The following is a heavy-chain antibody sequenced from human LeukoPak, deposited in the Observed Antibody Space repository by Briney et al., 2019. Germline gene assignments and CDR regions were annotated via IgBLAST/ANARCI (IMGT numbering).Heavy chain of an antibody. V-gene: IGHV3-15*01. CDR1: GFTFSNTL. D-gene: IGHD4-17*01. CDR3: AAQGGSGDLRY. CDR2: IKRIIDGGTT. Sequence: GGSLRLSCAASGFTFSNTLMNWVRQAPGKGLEWGGRIKRIIDGGTTDYAARVKGRFTVSIAGSLNMLYLQMSSLKTEVTAVYYCAAQGGSGDLRYWGQGTLVTVSS. J-gene: IGHJ4*02.